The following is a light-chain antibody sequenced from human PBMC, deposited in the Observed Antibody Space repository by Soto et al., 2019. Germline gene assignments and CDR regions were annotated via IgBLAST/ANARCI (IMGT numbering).Light chain of an antibody. CDR1: QSLLHSNGYHY. V-gene: IGKV2-28*01. CDR3: MQALQAPFT. J-gene: IGKJ3*01. Sequence: DIVMTQSPLSLPVTPGEPASISCRSSQSLLHSNGYHYLDWYQQKPGQSPQLLIYGGSSRASGVRARFSGSGSGTDFTLNITRVEAEDVGIYYCMQALQAPFTIGPGTKVDIK. CDR2: GGS.